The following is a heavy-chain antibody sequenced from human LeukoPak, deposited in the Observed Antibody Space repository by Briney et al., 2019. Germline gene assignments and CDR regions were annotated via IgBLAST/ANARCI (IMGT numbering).Heavy chain of an antibody. CDR2: IYYSGST. J-gene: IGHJ6*03. V-gene: IGHV4-59*01. CDR1: GVSINSYY. Sequence: SEALSLTCTVSGVSINSYYWSWIRQPPGKGLEWIGYIYYSGSTNYNPSLKSRVTISVDTSKNQFSLKLSSVTAADTAVYYCAREVHDYPYCYYMDVWGKGTTVTVSS. CDR3: AREVHDYPYCYYMDV. D-gene: IGHD4-11*01.